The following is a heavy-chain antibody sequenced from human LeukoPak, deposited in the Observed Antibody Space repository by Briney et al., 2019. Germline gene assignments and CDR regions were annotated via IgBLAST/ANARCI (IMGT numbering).Heavy chain of an antibody. CDR1: GYSISSGYY. CDR2: IYHSGST. CDR3: AVVGYDSSGYYWFDP. V-gene: IGHV4-38-2*01. J-gene: IGHJ5*02. D-gene: IGHD3-22*01. Sequence: SETLSLTCAVSGYSISSGYYWGWIRQPPGKGLGWIGSIYHSGSTYYNPSLKSRVTISVDTSKNQFSLKLSSVTAADTAVYYCAVVGYDSSGYYWFDPWGQGTLVTVSS.